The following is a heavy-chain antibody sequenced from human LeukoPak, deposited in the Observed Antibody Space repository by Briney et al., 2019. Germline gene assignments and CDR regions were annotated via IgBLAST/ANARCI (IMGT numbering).Heavy chain of an antibody. D-gene: IGHD6-6*01. V-gene: IGHV1-8*03. J-gene: IGHJ4*02. CDR1: GYTFTSYD. Sequence: ASVTVSCKASGYTFTSYDINWVRQATGQGLEWMGWMNPNSGNTGYAQKFQGRVTVTRNTSISTAYMELSSLRSEDTAVYYCARGRDLGYGSSSIVDYWGQGTLVTVSS. CDR2: MNPNSGNT. CDR3: ARGRDLGYGSSSIVDY.